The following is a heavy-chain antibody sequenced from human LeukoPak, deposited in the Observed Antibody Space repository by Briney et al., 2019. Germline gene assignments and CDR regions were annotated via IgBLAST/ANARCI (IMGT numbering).Heavy chain of an antibody. Sequence: GGSLRLSCAVSGFTLRSYSMNWVRQAPGKGLEWVSSISSSSTYIYYADSVKGRFTISRDNAKNSLYLQMNSLRAEDTAVYYCARGLPWEPTKIDAFDIWDQGTMVTVSS. J-gene: IGHJ3*02. D-gene: IGHD1-26*01. V-gene: IGHV3-21*01. CDR2: ISSSSTYI. CDR3: ARGLPWEPTKIDAFDI. CDR1: GFTLRSYS.